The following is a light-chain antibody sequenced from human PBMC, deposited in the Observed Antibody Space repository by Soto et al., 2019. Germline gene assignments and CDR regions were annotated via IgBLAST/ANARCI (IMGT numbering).Light chain of an antibody. CDR3: QQYNSYSPRT. CDR2: DAS. Sequence: DVQLTQAPSTLSASVGDRVTITCRASQSIGNWLAWYQQKPGKAPNLLIYDASTLENGVPSRFSGSASGTDFTLTISSLQPYDFAIYYCQQYNSYSPRTFGQGTKVEFK. CDR1: QSIGNW. V-gene: IGKV1-5*01. J-gene: IGKJ1*01.